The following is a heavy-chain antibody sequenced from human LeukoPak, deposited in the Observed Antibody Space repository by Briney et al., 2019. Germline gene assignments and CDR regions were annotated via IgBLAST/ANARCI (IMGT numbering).Heavy chain of an antibody. Sequence: GGSLRLSCATSGFTFSTYGMNWVRQAPGKGLEWVSAIGTAGDTYYPGSVKGRFTISRENAKNSLYLQMNSLRAGDTAVYYCARELGEDGMDVWGQGTTVTVSS. CDR1: GFTFSTYG. V-gene: IGHV3-13*01. D-gene: IGHD3-16*01. CDR3: ARELGEDGMDV. CDR2: IGTAGDT. J-gene: IGHJ6*02.